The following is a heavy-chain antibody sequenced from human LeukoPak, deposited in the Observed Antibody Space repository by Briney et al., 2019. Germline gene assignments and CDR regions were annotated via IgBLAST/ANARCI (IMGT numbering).Heavy chain of an antibody. V-gene: IGHV5-51*01. Sequence: GGSLKISCKGSGYSFTSYWIGWVRQMPGKGLEWMGIIYPGDSDTRYSPSFQGQVTISADKSISTVYLQWSSLKASDTDMYYCARHFYYDELFFDYWGQGTLVTVSS. J-gene: IGHJ4*02. CDR2: IYPGDSDT. CDR3: ARHFYYDELFFDY. D-gene: IGHD3-22*01. CDR1: GYSFTSYW.